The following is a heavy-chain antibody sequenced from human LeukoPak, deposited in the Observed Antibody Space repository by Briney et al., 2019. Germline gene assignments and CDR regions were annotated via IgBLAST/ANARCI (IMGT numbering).Heavy chain of an antibody. CDR2: ISYDGSNK. V-gene: IGHV3-30*04. CDR3: ARDHYDYVWGSYRYTSPLYY. Sequence: GGSLRLSCAASGFTFSSYAMHWVRQAPGKGLEWVAVISYDGSNKYYADSVKGRFTISRDNSKNTLYLQMNSLRAEDTAVYYCARDHYDYVWGSYRYTSPLYYWGQGTLVTVSS. D-gene: IGHD3-16*02. CDR1: GFTFSSYA. J-gene: IGHJ4*02.